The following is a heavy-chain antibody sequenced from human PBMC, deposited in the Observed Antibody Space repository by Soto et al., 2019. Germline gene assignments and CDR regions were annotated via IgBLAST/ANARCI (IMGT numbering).Heavy chain of an antibody. V-gene: IGHV3-13*01. CDR1: GFTFSSYD. D-gene: IGHD6-6*01. J-gene: IGHJ4*02. CDR2: IGTAGDT. Sequence: PGGSLRLSCAASGFTFSSYDMHWVRQATGKGLEWVSAIGTAGDTYYPGSVKGRFTISRENAKNSLYLQMNSLRAGDTAVYYCARGYLLKHSSSSHYYFDYWGQGTLVTVSS. CDR3: ARGYLLKHSSSSHYYFDY.